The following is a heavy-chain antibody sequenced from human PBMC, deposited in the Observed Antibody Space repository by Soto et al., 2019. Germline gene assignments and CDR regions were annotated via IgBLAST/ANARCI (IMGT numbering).Heavy chain of an antibody. V-gene: IGHV3-33*01. CDR3: ARDRWVPDIVLMVYAPRGMDV. D-gene: IGHD2-8*01. CDR2: IWYDGSNK. CDR1: GFTFSSYG. Sequence: GGSLRLSCAASGFTFSSYGMHWVRQAPGKGLEWVAVIWYDGSNKYYADSVKGRFTISRDNSKNTLYLQMNSLRAEDTAVYYCARDRWVPDIVLMVYAPRGMDVWGQGTTVTVSS. J-gene: IGHJ6*02.